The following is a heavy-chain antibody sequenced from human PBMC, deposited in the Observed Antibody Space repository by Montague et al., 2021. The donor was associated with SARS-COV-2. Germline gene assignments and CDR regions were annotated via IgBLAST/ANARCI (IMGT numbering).Heavy chain of an antibody. J-gene: IGHJ3*02. Sequence: SETLSLTCTVSGGSISSSSYYWGWIRQPPGKGLEWIGSIYYSGSTYYNPSLKSRVTISVDTSKNQFSLKLSSVTAADTAVYYCATYYDILTDYYIDAFDIWGQGTMVTVSS. CDR2: IYYSGST. CDR1: GGSISSSSYY. D-gene: IGHD3-9*01. CDR3: ATYYDILTDYYIDAFDI. V-gene: IGHV4-39*01.